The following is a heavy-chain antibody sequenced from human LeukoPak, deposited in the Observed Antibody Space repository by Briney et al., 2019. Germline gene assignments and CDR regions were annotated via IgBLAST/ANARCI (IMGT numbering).Heavy chain of an antibody. CDR3: ARHFGSGFDRWFDP. CDR2: ISYSGNT. D-gene: IGHD5-12*01. CDR1: GGSISTYY. Sequence: SETLSLTCTVSGGSISTYYWSWIRQPPGKGLEWIGYISYSGNTNYNPSLKSRVTISIDTSKNQFSLKLNSVTAADTAVYYSARHFGSGFDRWFDPWGQGSLVIVSS. V-gene: IGHV4-59*08. J-gene: IGHJ5*02.